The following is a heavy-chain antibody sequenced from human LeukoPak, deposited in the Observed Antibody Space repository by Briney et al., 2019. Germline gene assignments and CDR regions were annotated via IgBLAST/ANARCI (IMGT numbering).Heavy chain of an antibody. Sequence: PSGTLSLTCSVSGGSISSSNYYWGWIRQPPGKWLEWIGTIYYTGSTYYNPSLKSRVTISIDTSKNQFSLKLSSVTAADTAVYYCARHGEITRYSSYDWRFDYWGQGTLVTVSS. V-gene: IGHV4-39*01. D-gene: IGHD5-12*01. CDR1: GGSISSSNYY. CDR2: IYYTGST. J-gene: IGHJ4*02. CDR3: ARHGEITRYSSYDWRFDY.